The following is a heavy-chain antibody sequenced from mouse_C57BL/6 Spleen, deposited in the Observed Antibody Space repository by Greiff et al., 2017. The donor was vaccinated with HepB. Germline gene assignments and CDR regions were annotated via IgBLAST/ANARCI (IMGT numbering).Heavy chain of an antibody. CDR2: INPGSGGT. J-gene: IGHJ3*01. Sequence: LVESGAELVRPGTSVKVSCKASGYAFTNYLIEWVKQRPGQGLEWIGVINPGSGGTNYNEKFKGKATLTADKSSSTAYMQLSSLTSEDSAVYFCARRDAWFAYWGQGTLVTVSA. V-gene: IGHV1-54*01. CDR3: ARRDAWFAY. CDR1: GYAFTNYL.